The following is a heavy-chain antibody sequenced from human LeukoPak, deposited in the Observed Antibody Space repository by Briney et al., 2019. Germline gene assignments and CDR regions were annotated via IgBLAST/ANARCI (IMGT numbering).Heavy chain of an antibody. CDR2: ISGNGGAT. Sequence: GGSLRLSCAASGFTFSSYAMGWVRQAPGKGLEWVSAISGNGGATYYADSVKGRFSISRDNSKNTLYLQMNSLRAEDTAVYYCAKEGYYYDSSGYYRYFDYWGQGTLVTVSS. V-gene: IGHV3-23*01. CDR1: GFTFSSYA. J-gene: IGHJ4*02. CDR3: AKEGYYYDSSGYYRYFDY. D-gene: IGHD3-22*01.